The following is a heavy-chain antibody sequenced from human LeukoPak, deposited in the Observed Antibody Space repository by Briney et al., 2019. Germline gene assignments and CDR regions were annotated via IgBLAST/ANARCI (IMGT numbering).Heavy chain of an antibody. D-gene: IGHD5-24*01. CDR1: GGSISSYY. Sequence: PSETLSLTCTVSGGSISSYYWSWIRQPPGKGLEWIGYIYYSGSTNYNPSLKSRVTISVDTSKNQFSLKLSSVTAADTAVYYCARHRARWLQRGAAFDIWGQGTMVTVSS. V-gene: IGHV4-59*08. CDR2: IYYSGST. J-gene: IGHJ3*02. CDR3: ARHRARWLQRGAAFDI.